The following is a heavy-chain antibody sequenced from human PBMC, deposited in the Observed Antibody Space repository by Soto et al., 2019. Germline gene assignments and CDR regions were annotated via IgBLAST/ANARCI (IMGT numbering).Heavy chain of an antibody. D-gene: IGHD3-3*01. CDR3: ATRYDFWSGYYFDY. CDR2: ISGSGGST. CDR1: GFTFSSYA. Sequence: GGSLRLSCAASGFTFSSYAMSWVRQAPGKGLEWVSAISGSGGSTYYADSVKGRSTISRDNSKNTLYLQMNSLRAEDTAVYYCATRYDFWSGYYFDYWGQGTLVTVSS. J-gene: IGHJ4*02. V-gene: IGHV3-23*01.